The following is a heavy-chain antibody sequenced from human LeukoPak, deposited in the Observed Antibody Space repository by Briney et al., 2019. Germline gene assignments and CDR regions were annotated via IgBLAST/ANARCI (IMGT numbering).Heavy chain of an antibody. CDR2: IKSDGST. J-gene: IGHJ1*01. V-gene: IGHV3-74*01. D-gene: IGHD3-22*01. CDR1: GFTFSNYW. Sequence: GGSLRLSCAASGFTFSNYWMHWVRQAPGKGLVWVSRIKSDGSTRYADSVKGRFTISRDNAKNTVSLQMTSLRAEDTGVYYCARAPSEIGGYYPEYFRHWGQGTLVIVSS. CDR3: ARAPSEIGGYYPEYFRH.